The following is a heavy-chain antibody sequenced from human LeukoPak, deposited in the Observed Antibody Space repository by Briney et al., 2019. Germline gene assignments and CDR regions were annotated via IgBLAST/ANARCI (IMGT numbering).Heavy chain of an antibody. CDR3: AKGGTYYYDSSGYYYEPTINT. CDR2: ISGSGGST. Sequence: PGGSLRLSCAASGFTFSSYAMSWVRQAPGKGLEWVSAISGSGGSTYYADSVKGRFTISRDNSKKTLYLQMNSLRAEDWAVCSWAKGGTYYYDSSGYYYEPTINTWGQGTLVTVSS. D-gene: IGHD3-22*01. J-gene: IGHJ5*02. V-gene: IGHV3-23*01. CDR1: GFTFSSYA.